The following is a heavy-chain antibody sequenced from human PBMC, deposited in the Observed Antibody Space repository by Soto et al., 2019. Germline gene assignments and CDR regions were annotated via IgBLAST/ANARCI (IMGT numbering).Heavy chain of an antibody. CDR3: ARDRGQLGYCSGGSCPTGI. Sequence: GASVKVSCKASGYTFTSYGISWVRQAPGQGLEWMGWISAYNGNTNYAQKLQGRVTMTTDTSTSTAYMELRSLRSDDTAVYYCARDRGQLGYCSGGSCPTGIWGQGTTLTVSS. J-gene: IGHJ6*02. V-gene: IGHV1-18*04. CDR2: ISAYNGNT. CDR1: GYTFTSYG. D-gene: IGHD2-15*01.